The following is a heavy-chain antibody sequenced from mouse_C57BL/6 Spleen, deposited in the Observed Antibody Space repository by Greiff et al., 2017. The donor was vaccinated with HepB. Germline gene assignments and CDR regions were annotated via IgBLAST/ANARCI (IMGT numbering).Heavy chain of an antibody. CDR1: GFTFSDYG. V-gene: IGHV5-17*01. J-gene: IGHJ1*03. CDR2: ISSGSSTI. CDR3: ARRTVVGPSYWYFDV. Sequence: VQLKESGGGLVKPGGSLKLSCAASGFTFSDYGMHWVRQAPEKGLEWVAYISSGSSTIYYADTVKGRFTISRDNAKNTLFLQMTSRRPEDTAMYYCARRTVVGPSYWYFDVWGTGTTVTVSS. D-gene: IGHD1-1*01.